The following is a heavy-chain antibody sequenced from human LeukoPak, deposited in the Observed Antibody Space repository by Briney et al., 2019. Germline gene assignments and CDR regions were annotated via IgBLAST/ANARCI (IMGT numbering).Heavy chain of an antibody. CDR2: IYYSGST. CDR3: ARSSSMVRGVIIVFAFDI. CDR1: GGSISSSSYY. D-gene: IGHD3-10*01. J-gene: IGHJ3*02. Sequence: SETLSLTCTVSGGSISSSSYYWGWIRQPPGKGLEWIGSIYYSGSTYYNPSLKSRVTISVDTSKNQFSLKLSSVTAADTAVYYCARSSSMVRGVIIVFAFDIWGQGTMVTVSS. V-gene: IGHV4-39*07.